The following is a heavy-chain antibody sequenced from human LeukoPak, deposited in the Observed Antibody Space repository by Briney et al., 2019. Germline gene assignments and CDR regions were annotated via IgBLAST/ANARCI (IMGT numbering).Heavy chain of an antibody. CDR3: AKGLLTTYYYDSSRYTRFHDAFDI. Sequence: GGSLRLSCAATGFTFSSYGMHWVRQAPGKGLEWVAFIRYDGSNKYYADSVKGRFTISRDNSKNTLYLQMNSLRAEDTAVYYCAKGLLTTYYYDSSRYTRFHDAFDIRGQGTMVTVSS. V-gene: IGHV3-30*02. CDR1: GFTFSSYG. CDR2: IRYDGSNK. J-gene: IGHJ3*02. D-gene: IGHD3-22*01.